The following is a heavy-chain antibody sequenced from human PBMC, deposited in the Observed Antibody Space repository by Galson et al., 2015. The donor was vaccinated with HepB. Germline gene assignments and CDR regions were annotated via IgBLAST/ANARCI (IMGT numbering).Heavy chain of an antibody. J-gene: IGHJ6*03. CDR1: GFTFSSYS. CDR2: IWYDGSNK. V-gene: IGHV3-33*01. CDR3: ARDPHAGLKYYMDV. Sequence: SLRLSCAASGFTFSSYSMHWVRQAPGKGLEWVAVIWYDGSNKYYADSVKGRFTISRDNSKNTLYLQMNSLRAEDTAVYYCARDPHAGLKYYMDVWGKGTTVTVSS. D-gene: IGHD3-10*01.